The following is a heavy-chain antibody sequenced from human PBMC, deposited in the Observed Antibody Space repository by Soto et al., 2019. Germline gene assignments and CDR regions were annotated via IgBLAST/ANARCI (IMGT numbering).Heavy chain of an antibody. Sequence: EVQLVQSGAEVKKPGESLRISCKGSGYSFTSYWISWVRQMPGKGLEWMGRIDPSDSYTNYSPSFQGHVTISPDKSISTAYLQWSSLKASDTAMYYCARLQPAAGDNDLTFDYWGQGTLVTVSS. V-gene: IGHV5-10-1*01. J-gene: IGHJ4*02. CDR3: ARLQPAAGDNDLTFDY. CDR1: GYSFTSYW. D-gene: IGHD6-13*01. CDR2: IDPSDSYT.